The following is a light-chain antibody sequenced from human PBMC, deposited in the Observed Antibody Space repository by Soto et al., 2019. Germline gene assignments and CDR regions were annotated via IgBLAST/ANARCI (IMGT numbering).Light chain of an antibody. Sequence: EIVLTQSPGTLSLSPGERATLSCRASQSISISYLAWFQQQPGQAPRLLIYSTSTRATGIPERFSGSGSGTDFTLTISKLEPGDFAVYYCQQYGGSSWTFGQGTKVEI. CDR2: STS. J-gene: IGKJ1*01. CDR3: QQYGGSSWT. CDR1: QSISISY. V-gene: IGKV3-20*01.